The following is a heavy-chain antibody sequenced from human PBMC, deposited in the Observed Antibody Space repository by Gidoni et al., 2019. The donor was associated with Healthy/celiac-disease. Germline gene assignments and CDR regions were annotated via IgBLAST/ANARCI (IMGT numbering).Heavy chain of an antibody. D-gene: IGHD1-26*01. CDR1: GFTFSSYA. Sequence: EAQLLESGGGLVQPGGSLGLSCAASGFTFSSYAMTWVRQAPGKGLEWVSSISGGGVSTYYADSVKGRFTISRDNSKNTLYLQMNSLRADDTAMYFCASSPSGTYSSGFWGQGTLVTVSS. V-gene: IGHV3-23*01. CDR2: ISGGGVST. J-gene: IGHJ4*02. CDR3: ASSPSGTYSSGF.